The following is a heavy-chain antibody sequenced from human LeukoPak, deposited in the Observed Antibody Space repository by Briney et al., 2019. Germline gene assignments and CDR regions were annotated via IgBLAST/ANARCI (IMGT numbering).Heavy chain of an antibody. CDR2: INYIGSS. J-gene: IGHJ6*03. D-gene: IGHD2-15*01. CDR3: ASGSRDYYYYYYMDV. V-gene: IGHV4-59*08. Sequence: SETLSLTCTVSGASISRNYWSWIRQPPGKGLEWIGYINYIGSSHYNPSLKSRVTISVDTSKNQFSLKVSSVTAADTAVYYCASGSRDYYYYYYMDVWGKGTTVTVSS. CDR1: GASISRNY.